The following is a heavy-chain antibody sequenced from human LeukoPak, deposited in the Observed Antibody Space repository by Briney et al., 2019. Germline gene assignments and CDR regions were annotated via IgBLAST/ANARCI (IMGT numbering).Heavy chain of an antibody. CDR2: INPAGGST. V-gene: IGHV1-46*03. Sequence: ASVKVSCKASGYTFTSYYFHWVRQAPGPGREWMGIINPAGGSTTYTQKFQGSRLPLTRDTSTRTVYMELSSLGSQDTAVYYCARGRGVHDSHTYDYFDYWGQGSLVTVSS. CDR1: GYTFTSYY. D-gene: IGHD3-22*01. CDR3: ARGRGVHDSHTYDYFDY. J-gene: IGHJ4*02.